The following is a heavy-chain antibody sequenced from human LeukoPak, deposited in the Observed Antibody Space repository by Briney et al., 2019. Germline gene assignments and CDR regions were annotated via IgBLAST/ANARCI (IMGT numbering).Heavy chain of an antibody. CDR1: GFIFSSNW. CDR3: ARDGFWNFDL. Sequence: PGGSLRLSCAASGFIFSSNWTHWVRQAPGKGPVWVSRIQSDGSSTNYADSVKGRFTISRDNAKSTLYLQMNSLRAEDTAVYYCARDGFWNFDLWGRGTLVTVSS. J-gene: IGHJ2*01. CDR2: IQSDGSST. V-gene: IGHV3-74*01. D-gene: IGHD2-2*03.